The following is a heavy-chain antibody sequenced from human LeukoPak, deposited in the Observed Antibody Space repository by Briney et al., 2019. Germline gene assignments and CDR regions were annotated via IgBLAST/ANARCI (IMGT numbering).Heavy chain of an antibody. CDR3: ATTYYDYVWGSYRLVARTFDL. CDR2: IYYSGST. Sequence: SETLSLTCTVSGGSISSSSYYWGWIRQPPGKGVEWIGSIYYSGSTYYNPSLKSRVTISVDTSKNQFSLKLSSVTAADTAVYYCATTYYDYVWGSYRLVARTFDLWAVAPWSPSPQ. D-gene: IGHD3-16*02. CDR1: GGSISSSSYY. J-gene: IGHJ2*01. V-gene: IGHV4-39*01.